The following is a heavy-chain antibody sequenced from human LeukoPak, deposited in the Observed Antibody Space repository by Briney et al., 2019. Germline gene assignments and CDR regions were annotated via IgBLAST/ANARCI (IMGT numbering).Heavy chain of an antibody. V-gene: IGHV1-2*02. CDR3: ARGRGGATTGFDH. D-gene: IGHD1-26*01. CDR2: INSNSGAG. Sequence: GASVKVSCKASGYTFSGYYMHWVRKAHGPGLEPMGWINSNSGAGNYAPKFQGRVTFSRDNSISTAYMELSSLRSDDTAIYYCARGRGGATTGFDHWGQGTLVTVSS. J-gene: IGHJ4*02. CDR1: GYTFSGYY.